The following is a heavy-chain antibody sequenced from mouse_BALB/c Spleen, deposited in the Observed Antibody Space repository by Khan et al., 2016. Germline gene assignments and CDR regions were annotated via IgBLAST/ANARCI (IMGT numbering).Heavy chain of an antibody. CDR2: IYPGDGDT. V-gene: IGHV1-87*01. D-gene: IGHD2-3*01. CDR1: GYTFTSYW. CDR3: ARWVLGY. Sequence: QVRLQQSGAELARPGASVKLSCKASGYTFTSYWMQWVKQRPGQGLEWIGAIYPGDGDTRYTQKFKGKATLTADKSSSTAYMQLSSLASEDSAVYYCARWVLGYCGQGTTLTVSS. J-gene: IGHJ2*01.